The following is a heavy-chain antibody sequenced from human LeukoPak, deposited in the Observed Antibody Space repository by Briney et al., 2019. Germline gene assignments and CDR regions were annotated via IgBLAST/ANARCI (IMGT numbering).Heavy chain of an antibody. J-gene: IGHJ4*02. V-gene: IGHV3-53*01. D-gene: IGHD3-3*01. CDR3: AKTDFWSGYTDY. CDR1: GVTVSSNY. Sequence: PGGSLRLSCAVSGVTVSSNYMSWVRQAPGKGLEWVSAIYTGGSTHYADSVKGRFTISRDNSKNTLYLQMNSLRAEDTAVYYCAKTDFWSGYTDYWGQGTLVTVSS. CDR2: IYTGGST.